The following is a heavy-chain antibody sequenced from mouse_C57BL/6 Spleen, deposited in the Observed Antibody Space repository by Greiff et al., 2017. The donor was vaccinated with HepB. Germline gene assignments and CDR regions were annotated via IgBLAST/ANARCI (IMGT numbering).Heavy chain of an antibody. CDR1: GYTFTNYW. CDR2: IYPGSGYT. Sequence: QVQLQQSGAELVRPGTSVKMSCKASGYTFTNYWIGWAKQRPGNGLEWIGDIYPGSGYTNYNEKFKGKATLTAEKSSSTAYMQFSSLTSEDSAIYYCARSGDGYPYYFDYWGQGTTLTVSS. J-gene: IGHJ2*01. V-gene: IGHV1-63*01. D-gene: IGHD2-3*01. CDR3: ARSGDGYPYYFDY.